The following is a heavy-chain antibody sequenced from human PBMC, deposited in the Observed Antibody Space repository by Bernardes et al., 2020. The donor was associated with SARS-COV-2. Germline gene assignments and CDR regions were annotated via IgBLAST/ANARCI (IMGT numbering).Heavy chain of an antibody. CDR2: IYYNGNT. CDR3: ARDVRVGTLDY. J-gene: IGHJ4*02. D-gene: IGHD3-10*01. Sequence: SETLSLTCTVSGSSVSSGGYYWSWIRQPPGKGLEWVGFIYYNGNTNYNPSLKSRVTISVDTSKNQLSLKLTSVTAADTAVYYCARDVRVGTLDYWAQGTPVTVSS. V-gene: IGHV4-61*08. CDR1: GSSVSSGGYY.